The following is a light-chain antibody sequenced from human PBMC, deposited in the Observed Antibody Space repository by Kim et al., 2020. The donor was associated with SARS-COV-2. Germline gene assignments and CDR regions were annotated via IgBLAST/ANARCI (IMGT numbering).Light chain of an antibody. CDR2: QDS. V-gene: IGLV3-1*01. Sequence: SYELTQPPSVSVSPGQTASITCSGDKLGDKYACWYQQKPGQSPVLVIHQDSKRPSGIPERFSGSNSGNTATLTISGTQAMDEADYYCQAWDSGVVFGGGTQLTVL. CDR1: KLGDKY. J-gene: IGLJ2*01. CDR3: QAWDSGVV.